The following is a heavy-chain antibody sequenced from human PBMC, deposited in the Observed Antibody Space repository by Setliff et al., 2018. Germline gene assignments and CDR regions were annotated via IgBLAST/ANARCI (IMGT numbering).Heavy chain of an antibody. D-gene: IGHD2-15*01. CDR1: GGSINNGSYY. Sequence: SETLFLTCTVSGGSINNGSYYWSWIRQPAGKGLAWIGHIYTSGSTNYNPSLKSRVTISVDTSKNQFSLKLSHVTAADAAVYYCASAAAGYCSGRSCYAKLYFDYWGQGTLVTVSS. CDR2: IYTSGST. CDR3: ASAAAGYCSGRSCYAKLYFDY. J-gene: IGHJ4*02. V-gene: IGHV4-61*09.